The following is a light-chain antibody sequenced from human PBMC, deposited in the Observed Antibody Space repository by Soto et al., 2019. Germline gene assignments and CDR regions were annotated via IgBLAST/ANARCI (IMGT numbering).Light chain of an antibody. CDR2: EVS. CDR1: SSDVGGYNY. Sequence: QSALTQPPSASGSPGQSVTISCTGTSSDVGGYNYVSWYQQHPGKAPKLMIYEVSKRPSGVPDRFSGSKSGNTASLTVSGLQAEAEADYYGSSYAGSNNVVFGGGTKLTVL. CDR3: SSYAGSNNVV. V-gene: IGLV2-8*01. J-gene: IGLJ2*01.